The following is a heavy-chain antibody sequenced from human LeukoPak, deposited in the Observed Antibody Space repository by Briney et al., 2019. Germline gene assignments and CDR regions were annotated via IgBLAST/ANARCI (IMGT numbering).Heavy chain of an antibody. J-gene: IGHJ6*02. V-gene: IGHV3-33*01. CDR3: AREKGHYYGSGSYLGYYYYGMDV. CDR2: IWYDGSNK. Sequence: GRSLRLSCAASGFTFSSYGMHWVRQAPGKGLEWVAVIWYDGSNKYYADSVKGRFTISRDNSKNTLYLQMNSLRAEDTAVYYCAREKGHYYGSGSYLGYYYYGMDVWGQGTTVTVSS. CDR1: GFTFSSYG. D-gene: IGHD3-10*01.